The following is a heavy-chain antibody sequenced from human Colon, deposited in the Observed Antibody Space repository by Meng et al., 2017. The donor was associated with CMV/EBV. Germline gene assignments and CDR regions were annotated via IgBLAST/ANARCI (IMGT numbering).Heavy chain of an antibody. CDR2: VSYNGNT. CDR3: ARGWADIRFSGAMDV. V-gene: IGHV4-59*02. Sequence: GSLRLSCTVSGGSVTDFYYWSWVRQPPGKGLEWIAYVSYNGNTNYNRSLRSRVTISSDAAKNQFSLRLTSATTADTAVYFCARGWADIRFSGAMDVWGQGTTVTVSS. J-gene: IGHJ6*02. D-gene: IGHD3-3*01. CDR1: GGSVTDFYY.